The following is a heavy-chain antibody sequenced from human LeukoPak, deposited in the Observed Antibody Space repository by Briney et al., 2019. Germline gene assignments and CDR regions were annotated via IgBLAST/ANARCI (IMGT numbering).Heavy chain of an antibody. V-gene: IGHV1-69*13. CDR3: ARGAHTYYYGSGSYYIPNWFDP. CDR2: IIPIFVTA. D-gene: IGHD3-10*01. J-gene: IGHJ5*02. Sequence: SVKVSCNASGGTFSSYAISWVRQAPGQGLEWMGGIIPIFVTANYAQKFQGRVTITADESTSTAYMELSSMRSEDTAVYYCARGAHTYYYGSGSYYIPNWFDPWGQGTLVTVSS. CDR1: GGTFSSYA.